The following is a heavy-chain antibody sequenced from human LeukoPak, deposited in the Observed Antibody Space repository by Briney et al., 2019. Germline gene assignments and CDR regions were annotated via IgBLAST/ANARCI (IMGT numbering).Heavy chain of an antibody. CDR3: AREAVRGARAAFDI. J-gene: IGHJ3*02. CDR2: IYSGGST. D-gene: IGHD3-10*01. CDR1: GFTVSSNY. Sequence: GGSLRLSCAASGFTVSSNYMSWVRQAPGKGLEWVSVIYSGGSTYYADSVKGRFTISRDNSKNTLYLQMNSLRAEDTAVYYCAREAVRGARAAFDIWGQGTMVTVSS. V-gene: IGHV3-53*01.